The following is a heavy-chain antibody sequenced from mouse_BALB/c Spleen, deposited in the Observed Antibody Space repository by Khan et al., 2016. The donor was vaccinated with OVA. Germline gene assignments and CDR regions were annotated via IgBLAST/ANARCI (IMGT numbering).Heavy chain of an antibody. CDR2: ISPSSSYT. J-gene: IGHJ3*01. D-gene: IGHD2-14*01. V-gene: IGHV1-4*01. Sequence: QVQLQQSGAELARPGASVKMSCKASGYTFTSYTMHWVKQRPGQGLEWIGYISPSSSYTNYNQKFKDKATLTADKSSSTAHMQLSSLTSEDSAVYYCAREGAYYRSDGWFAYWGQGTLVTVSA. CDR3: AREGAYYRSDGWFAY. CDR1: GYTFTSYT.